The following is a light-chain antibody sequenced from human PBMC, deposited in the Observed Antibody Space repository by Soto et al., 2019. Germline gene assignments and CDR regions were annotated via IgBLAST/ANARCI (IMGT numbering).Light chain of an antibody. V-gene: IGLV2-23*01. CDR2: EGS. CDR3: CSYAGSYV. CDR1: SSDVGSYNL. J-gene: IGLJ1*01. Sequence: QSVLTQPASVSGSPGQSITISCTGTSSDVGSYNLVSWYQQHPGKAPKLMIYEGSKRPSGVSNRFSGSKSGNTASLTISGLQAEDEADYYCCSYAGSYVLGNGTKVT.